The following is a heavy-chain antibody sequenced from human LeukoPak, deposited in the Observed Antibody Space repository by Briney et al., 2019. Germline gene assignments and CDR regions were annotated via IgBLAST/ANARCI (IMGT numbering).Heavy chain of an antibody. CDR2: IKDDGSEK. V-gene: IGHV3-7*04. CDR3: ARAPIDY. Sequence: GGSLRLSCVGSGFTFSSYWMTWVRQAPGKGLEWVANIKDDGSEKYSVDSVKGRFTISRDNAKNLLYLQMSSLRAEDTAVYYCARAPIDYWGQGTLVTVSS. CDR1: GFTFSSYW. J-gene: IGHJ4*02.